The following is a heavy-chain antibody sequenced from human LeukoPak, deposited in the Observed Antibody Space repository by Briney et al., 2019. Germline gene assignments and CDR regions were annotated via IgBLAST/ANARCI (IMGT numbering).Heavy chain of an antibody. CDR3: ARARGTVAIDY. D-gene: IGHD5-12*01. V-gene: IGHV4-39*01. CDR1: GGCISSSSYY. Sequence: SETLSLTCTVSGGCISSSSYYWGWIRQPPGKGLEWIGSIYYSGDTYYNPSLKSRVTTSVDTSKSQFSLRMRSVTAADTAVYYCARARGTVAIDYWGQGTLVTVSS. CDR2: IYYSGDT. J-gene: IGHJ4*02.